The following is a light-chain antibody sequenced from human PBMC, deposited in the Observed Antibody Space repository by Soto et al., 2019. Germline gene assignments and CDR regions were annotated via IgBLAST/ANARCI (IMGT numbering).Light chain of an antibody. CDR1: SSDVGGYNY. CDR2: EVS. J-gene: IGLJ2*01. V-gene: IGLV2-8*01. CDR3: SSYTSSRTWV. Sequence: QSVLTQPPSASGSPGQSVTISCTGTSSDVGGYNYVSWYQQHPGKAPKVIIYEVSKRPSGVPDRFSGSKSGSTASLTVSGLQAEDEADYYCSSYTSSRTWVFGGGTKVTVL.